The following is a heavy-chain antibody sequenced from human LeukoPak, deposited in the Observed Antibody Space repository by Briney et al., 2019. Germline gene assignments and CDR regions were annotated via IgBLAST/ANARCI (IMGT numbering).Heavy chain of an antibody. V-gene: IGHV4-4*07. CDR3: ARGFRYYGMDV. J-gene: IGHJ6*02. Sequence: SETLSLTCTVSGGSFSSYYWSWIRQPAGKGLEWIGRIYTSGSTNYNPSLKSRVTMSVGTSKNQFSLDLSSVTAADTAVYYCARGFRYYGMDVWGQGTTVTVSS. CDR1: GGSFSSYY. CDR2: IYTSGST.